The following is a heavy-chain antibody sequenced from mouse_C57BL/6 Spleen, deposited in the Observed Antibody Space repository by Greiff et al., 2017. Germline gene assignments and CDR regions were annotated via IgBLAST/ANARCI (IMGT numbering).Heavy chain of an antibody. CDR3: ARDYGSSYGYFDV. V-gene: IGHV1-64*01. CDR2: INPNSGST. J-gene: IGHJ1*03. CDR1: GYTFTSYW. Sequence: QVQLQQPGAELVKPGASVKLSCKASGYTFTSYWMHWVKQRPGQGLEWIGMINPNSGSTNYNEKFKGKATLTVDKSSSTAYMQLSSLTSEDSAVYYCARDYGSSYGYFDVWGTGTTVTVSS. D-gene: IGHD1-1*01.